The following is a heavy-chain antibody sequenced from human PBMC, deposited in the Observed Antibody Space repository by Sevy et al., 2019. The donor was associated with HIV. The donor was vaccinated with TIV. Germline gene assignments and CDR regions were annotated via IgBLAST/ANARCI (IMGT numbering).Heavy chain of an antibody. D-gene: IGHD3-22*01. V-gene: IGHV3-66*01. CDR3: ARAVEDYSDSSAWDWYFDL. J-gene: IGHJ2*01. CDR1: GFSVSGNY. CDR2: IFSGGNT. Sequence: GGSLRLSCAASGFSVSGNYMSWVRQAPGKGLEWVSGIFSGGNTHFADSVKGRFTISRDNSKNTLYRQMNSLSAEDTAVYYCARAVEDYSDSSAWDWYFDLWGRGTLVTASS.